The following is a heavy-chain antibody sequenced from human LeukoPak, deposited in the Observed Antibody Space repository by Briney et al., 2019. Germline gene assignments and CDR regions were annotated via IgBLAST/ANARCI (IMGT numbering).Heavy chain of an antibody. J-gene: IGHJ4*02. CDR3: ARERRGYSYGSPFDY. Sequence: SETLSLTCTVSGGSISSYYWSWIRQPPGKGLEWIGYIYYSGSTNYNPSLKSRVTISVDTSKNQFSLKLSSVTAADTAVYYCARERRGYSYGSPFDYWGQGTLVTVSS. D-gene: IGHD5-18*01. CDR1: GGSISSYY. CDR2: IYYSGST. V-gene: IGHV4-59*01.